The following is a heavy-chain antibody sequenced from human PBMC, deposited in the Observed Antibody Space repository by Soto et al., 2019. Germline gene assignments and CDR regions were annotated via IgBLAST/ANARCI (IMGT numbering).Heavy chain of an antibody. CDR2: ISYDGNDT. CDR1: GFIFSNYG. CDR3: AKDRTTFYWYFDL. Sequence: QVQLVESGRGVVQPGRSLRLSCAASGFIFSNYGINWVREAPGKGLEWLAVISYDGNDTYYADSVKGRFTISRDNSKNTLYLQMNSLRDEDAAVYYCAKDRTTFYWYFDLCGRGTLVTVSS. V-gene: IGHV3-30*18. D-gene: IGHD1-7*01. J-gene: IGHJ2*01.